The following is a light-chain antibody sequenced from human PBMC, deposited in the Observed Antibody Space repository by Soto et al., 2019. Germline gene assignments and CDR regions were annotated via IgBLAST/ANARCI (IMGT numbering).Light chain of an antibody. CDR3: QQGKT. Sequence: DIQMTQSPSTLSASVGDRVTITCRASQTISSWLAWYQQKPGKAPKLLIYKASSLESGDPSRFSGSGSGTEFTLTISSLQPDDFATYYCQQGKTFGQGTKVEIK. J-gene: IGKJ1*01. V-gene: IGKV1-5*03. CDR1: QTISSW. CDR2: KAS.